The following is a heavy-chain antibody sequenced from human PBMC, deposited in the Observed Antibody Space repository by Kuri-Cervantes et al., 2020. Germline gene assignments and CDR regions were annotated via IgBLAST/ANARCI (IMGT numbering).Heavy chain of an antibody. Sequence: ESLKISCTVSGDSISSGDSYWGWIRQPPGKGLEWIGSIYHSGSTYYNPSLKSRVTISVDTSKNQFSLRLTSVTAADTAVYYCARGPDTLYSNSWPLDSWGQGTLVTVSS. CDR3: ARGPDTLYSNSWPLDS. CDR1: GDSISSGDSY. J-gene: IGHJ4*02. D-gene: IGHD6-13*01. CDR2: IYHSGST. V-gene: IGHV4-39*07.